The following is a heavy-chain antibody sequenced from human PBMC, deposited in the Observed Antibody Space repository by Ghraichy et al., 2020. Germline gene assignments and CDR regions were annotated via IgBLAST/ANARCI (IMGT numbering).Heavy chain of an antibody. D-gene: IGHD3-22*01. CDR3: ARAVRTDYYDSSGYYYPFDY. CDR2: ISSSGNYI. J-gene: IGHJ4*02. CDR1: GFTFSSYS. Sequence: GGSLRLSCAASGFTFSSYSIYWVRQAPGKGLEWVSSISSSGNYIYYGDSVKGRFTISRDNAKNSVHLQMNSLRAEDTAVYYCARAVRTDYYDSSGYYYPFDYWGQGTLVTVSS. V-gene: IGHV3-21*01.